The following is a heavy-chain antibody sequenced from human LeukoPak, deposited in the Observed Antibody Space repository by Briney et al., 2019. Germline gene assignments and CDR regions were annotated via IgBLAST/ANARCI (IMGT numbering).Heavy chain of an antibody. CDR3: ARAKGYWNWFDP. D-gene: IGHD1-26*01. J-gene: IGHJ5*02. CDR1: GFTFSSYW. Sequence: GGSLRLSCAASGFTFSSYWLSWFRQAPGKGLEWVSVIYSGGSTYYADSVKGRFTISRDNSKNTLYLQMNSLRAEDTAVYCCARAKGYWNWFDPWGQGTLVTVSS. CDR2: IYSGGST. V-gene: IGHV3-66*01.